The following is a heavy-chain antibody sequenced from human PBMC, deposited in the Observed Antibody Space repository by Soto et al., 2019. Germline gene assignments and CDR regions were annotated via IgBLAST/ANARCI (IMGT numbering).Heavy chain of an antibody. J-gene: IGHJ4*02. V-gene: IGHV4-39*01. Sequence: QLQLQESGPGLVKPSETLSLPCTVSGVPFSSSRYYWGWIRQSPGKGLEWIVSVYSSGRTYYNPALTRRVTISVYTWKNQISLYPTSVPAAASATCCCARPRRGGLITSFFEYWVQGSLVTVSS. CDR2: VYSSGRT. CDR3: ARPRRGGLITSFFEY. CDR1: GVPFSSSRYY. D-gene: IGHD3-16*01.